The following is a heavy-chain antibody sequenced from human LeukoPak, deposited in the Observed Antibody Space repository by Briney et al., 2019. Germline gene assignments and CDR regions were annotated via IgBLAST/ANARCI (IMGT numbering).Heavy chain of an antibody. Sequence: SETLSLTCAVYGGSFSGYYWSWIRQPPGNGLEWIGEINHSGSTNYNPSLKSRVTISVDTSKNQFSLKLSSVTAADTAVYYCARGNTPPRQQLVPRRYYYGMDVWGQGTTVTVSS. CDR3: ARGNTPPRQQLVPRRYYYGMDV. CDR2: INHSGST. V-gene: IGHV4-34*01. J-gene: IGHJ6*02. CDR1: GGSFSGYY. D-gene: IGHD6-13*01.